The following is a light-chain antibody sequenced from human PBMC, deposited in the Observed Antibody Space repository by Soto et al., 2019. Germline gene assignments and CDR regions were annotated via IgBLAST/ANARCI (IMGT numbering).Light chain of an antibody. J-gene: IGLJ2*01. CDR1: TGAVTSGHY. V-gene: IGLV7-46*01. Sequence: QAVVTQEPSLTVSPGGTVTLTCDSSTGAVTSGHYPYWFQQKPGQAPRTLIYDTRNKYSWTPARFSGSLLGGKAALTLSGAQPEDEAEYYCLLFYGGAGGVFGGGTKLTVL. CDR3: LLFYGGAGGV. CDR2: DTR.